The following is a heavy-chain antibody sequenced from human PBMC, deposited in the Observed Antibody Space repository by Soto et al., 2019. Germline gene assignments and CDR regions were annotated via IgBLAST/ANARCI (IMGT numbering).Heavy chain of an antibody. J-gene: IGHJ4*02. CDR3: ARSRIMITFGDSYYFDY. CDR2: ISGSGGST. D-gene: IGHD3-16*01. Sequence: PGGSLRLSCAASGFTFSSYAMSWVRQAPGKGLEWVSAISGSGGSTYYADSVKGRFTISRDNSKNTLYLQMNSLRAEDTAVYYCARSRIMITFGDSYYFDYWGQGTLVTVSS. CDR1: GFTFSSYA. V-gene: IGHV3-23*01.